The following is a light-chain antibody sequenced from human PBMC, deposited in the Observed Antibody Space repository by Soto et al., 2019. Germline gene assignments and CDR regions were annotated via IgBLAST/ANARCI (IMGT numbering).Light chain of an antibody. J-gene: IGKJ1*01. V-gene: IGKV1-5*03. CDR1: QSISSW. Sequence: DIHMTQSPSTLSSSVRDRVTITFRASQSISSWLDWYQQKPGKAPKLLINKASSLESGVPSRFSGSGYGTELTLTISSMKTDDFATYYCQHFNSSPWTFGQGTKVDIK. CDR2: KAS. CDR3: QHFNSSPWT.